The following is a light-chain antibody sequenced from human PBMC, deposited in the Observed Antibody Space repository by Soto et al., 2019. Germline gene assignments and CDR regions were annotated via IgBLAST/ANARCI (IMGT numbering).Light chain of an antibody. J-gene: IGKJ4*01. CDR2: DAS. V-gene: IGKV3-11*01. Sequence: EIVLTQSPATLSFSPGERATLSCRASQSVDKYLVWYQQKPGQAPRLLIYDASSRATGIPARFSGSGSGTDFTLTITGLEPEDCAVYYCQQRTNWPLTFGGGTKLEIK. CDR1: QSVDKY. CDR3: QQRTNWPLT.